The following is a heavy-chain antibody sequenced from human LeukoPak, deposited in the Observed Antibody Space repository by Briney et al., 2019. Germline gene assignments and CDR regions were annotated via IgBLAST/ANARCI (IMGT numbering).Heavy chain of an antibody. CDR1: GFIFSNFG. D-gene: IGHD2-15*01. V-gene: IGHV3-30*18. Sequence: PGGSLRLSCAASGFIFSNFGMHWVRQAPGKGLEWVASISNDGINRHHADSVQGRFAISRDNSESTLYLEMNSLRPEDTALYYCAKDLHDIVVVVAYYFHHWGQGTQVTVSS. CDR2: ISNDGINR. J-gene: IGHJ4*02. CDR3: AKDLHDIVVVVAYYFHH.